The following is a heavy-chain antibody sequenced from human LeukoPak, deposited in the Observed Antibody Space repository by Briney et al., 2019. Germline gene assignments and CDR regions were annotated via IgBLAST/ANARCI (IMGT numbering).Heavy chain of an antibody. Sequence: GGSLRLSCAASGFTFSTYSMNWVRQAPGKGLEWVANIKQDGSEKYYVDSVKGRFTISRDNAKNSLYLQMNSLRAEDTAVYYCARADTAMAFYYYYYYMDVWGKGTTVTISS. CDR1: GFTFSTYS. CDR2: IKQDGSEK. CDR3: ARADTAMAFYYYYYYMDV. V-gene: IGHV3-7*01. J-gene: IGHJ6*03. D-gene: IGHD5-18*01.